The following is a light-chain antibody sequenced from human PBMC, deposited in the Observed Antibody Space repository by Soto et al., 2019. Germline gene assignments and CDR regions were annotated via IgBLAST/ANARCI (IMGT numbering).Light chain of an antibody. CDR1: QSVSSSY. CDR3: HQYGSPSGT. V-gene: IGKV3-20*01. CDR2: GVS. J-gene: IGKJ1*01. Sequence: EIVLTQSPGTLSLSPGERATLSCRASQSVSSSYLAWSQQKPGQAPRLLIYGVSSRATGSPDRFSGSGSGTDFTLTISRLEPEDFAGYDCHQYGSPSGTFGQGTKVEIK.